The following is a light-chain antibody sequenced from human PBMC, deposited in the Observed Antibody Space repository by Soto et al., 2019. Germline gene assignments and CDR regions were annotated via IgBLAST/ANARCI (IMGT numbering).Light chain of an antibody. CDR3: QQSFITPPLT. J-gene: IGKJ4*01. Sequence: DIQMTQSPSSLSASIGDRITITCRASQSISTYLNWYQQKPGKAPRLLIYGASTLQNGVPSRFDGSGSATDYTLTIISLQPEDFATYYCQQSFITPPLTFGGGTKVEMK. CDR1: QSISTY. CDR2: GAS. V-gene: IGKV1-39*01.